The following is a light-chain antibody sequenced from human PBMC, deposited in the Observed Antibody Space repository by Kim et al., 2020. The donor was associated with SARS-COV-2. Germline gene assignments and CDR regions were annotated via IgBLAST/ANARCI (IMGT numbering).Light chain of an antibody. CDR2: KAS. Sequence: ASVGDSVTFTCRASQSISDWLAWYQQKPGKAPKLLSFKASTLMTGVPSRFSGRGSGTEFTLTINILQPDDFASYYCQQYNLYPLTFGGGTKVDIK. CDR1: QSISDW. J-gene: IGKJ4*01. V-gene: IGKV1-5*03. CDR3: QQYNLYPLT.